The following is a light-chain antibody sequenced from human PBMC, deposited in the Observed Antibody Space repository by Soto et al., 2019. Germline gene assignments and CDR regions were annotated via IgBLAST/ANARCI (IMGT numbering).Light chain of an antibody. CDR3: GTWDSSLSDYV. CDR2: DNN. CDR1: SSNIGNNY. Sequence: QSVLTQPPSVSSAPGHKVTISCSGSSSNIGNNYVSWYQQLPGTAPKLLIYDNNKRPSGIPDRFSGSKSGTSATLGITGLQTGDEADYYCGTWDSSLSDYVFGTGTKVTVL. J-gene: IGLJ1*01. V-gene: IGLV1-51*01.